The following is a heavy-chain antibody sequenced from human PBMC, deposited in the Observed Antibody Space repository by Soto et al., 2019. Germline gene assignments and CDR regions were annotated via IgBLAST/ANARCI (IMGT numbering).Heavy chain of an antibody. CDR1: GFTFSSYE. J-gene: IGHJ6*02. Sequence: GGSLRLSCAASGFTFSSYEMNWVRQAPGKGLEWVSYISSSGSTIYYADSVKGRFTISRDNAKNSLYLQMNSLRAEDTAVYYCAGNRITMVRGVIRYYYYGMDVWGQGTTVTVYS. CDR3: AGNRITMVRGVIRYYYYGMDV. V-gene: IGHV3-48*03. CDR2: ISSSGSTI. D-gene: IGHD3-10*01.